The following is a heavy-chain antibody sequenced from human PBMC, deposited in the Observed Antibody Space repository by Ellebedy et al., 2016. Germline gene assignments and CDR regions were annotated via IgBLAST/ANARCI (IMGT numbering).Heavy chain of an antibody. V-gene: IGHV3-23*01. CDR2: VVGSGERT. CDR3: VKGATSGSWVTMEY. Sequence: GESLKISCAASGFIVSSNYMSWVRQAPGKGPEWVSAVVGSGERTFYADSVKGRFTVSRDNAKATLYLQMNSLRVEDTALYYCVKGATSGSWVTMEYWGQGALVTVSS. D-gene: IGHD6-13*01. J-gene: IGHJ4*02. CDR1: GFIVSSNY.